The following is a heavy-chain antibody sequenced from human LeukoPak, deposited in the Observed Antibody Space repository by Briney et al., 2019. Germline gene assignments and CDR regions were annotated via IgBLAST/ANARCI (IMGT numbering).Heavy chain of an antibody. V-gene: IGHV6-1*01. CDR1: GHSASSNSAA. J-gene: IGHJ5*02. Sequence: SQTLSLTCAISGHSASSNSAAWNWITQSPSRGLEWLGRTYYRSKWYNDYAVSVKSRITINPDTSKKQLSVQLISVTPEDTAVYYCARDTRITIFGVVGWFDPWGQGTLVTVSS. D-gene: IGHD3-3*01. CDR3: ARDTRITIFGVVGWFDP. CDR2: TYYRSKWYN.